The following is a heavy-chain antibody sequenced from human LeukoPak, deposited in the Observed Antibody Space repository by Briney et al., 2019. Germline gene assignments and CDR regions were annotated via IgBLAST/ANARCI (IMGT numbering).Heavy chain of an antibody. V-gene: IGHV3-30*18. Sequence: PGRSLRLSCAASGFIFDTYGMLWVRQAPGKGLEWVAVIAYDGSNIVYADSVKGRFTISRDNSKNTLYLQMNSLRGEDTAVYYCAKEKAIATINYGLDVWGQGTTVTVSS. CDR2: IAYDGSNI. CDR1: GFIFDTYG. D-gene: IGHD1-1*01. CDR3: AKEKAIATINYGLDV. J-gene: IGHJ6*02.